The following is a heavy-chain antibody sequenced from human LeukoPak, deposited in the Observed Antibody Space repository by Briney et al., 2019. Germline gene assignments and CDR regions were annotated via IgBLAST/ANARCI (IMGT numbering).Heavy chain of an antibody. CDR2: INPNSGGT. J-gene: IGHJ6*02. CDR1: GYTFTGYY. Sequence: ASVKVSCKPSGYTFTGYYIHWVRQAPGQGLEWMGWINPNSGGTNYAQKFKGRVTMTRDTSISTAYMELSRLRSDDTAVYYCARWGGYCSGGSCYTPRYYYGMDVWGQGTTVTVSS. D-gene: IGHD2-15*01. CDR3: ARWGGYCSGGSCYTPRYYYGMDV. V-gene: IGHV1-2*02.